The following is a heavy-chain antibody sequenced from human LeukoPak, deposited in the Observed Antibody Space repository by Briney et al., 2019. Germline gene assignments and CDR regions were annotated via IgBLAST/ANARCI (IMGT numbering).Heavy chain of an antibody. CDR1: GFTFDDYA. CDR2: ISWNSGSI. Sequence: SLRLSCAASGFTFDDYAMHWVRQAPGKGLEWVSGISWNSGSIGYADSVKGRFTISRDNAKNSLYLQMNSLRAEDTALYYCAKVDRATYYYDSSGNAFDYWGQGTLVTVSS. V-gene: IGHV3-9*01. CDR3: AKVDRATYYYDSSGNAFDY. D-gene: IGHD3-22*01. J-gene: IGHJ4*02.